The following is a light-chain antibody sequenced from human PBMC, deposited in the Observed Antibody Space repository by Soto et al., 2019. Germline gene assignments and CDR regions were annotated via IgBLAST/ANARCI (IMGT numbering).Light chain of an antibody. V-gene: IGKV3-20*01. CDR1: QSVSSSY. J-gene: IGKJ5*01. CDR3: QQYGSSPRIT. Sequence: EIVLTQSPGTLSLSPGERAPLSCRASQSVSSSYLAWYQQKPGQAPRLLSYGASSRATGIPDRFSGSGSGTDFTLTISRLEPEDFAVYYCQQYGSSPRITFGQGTRLEIK. CDR2: GAS.